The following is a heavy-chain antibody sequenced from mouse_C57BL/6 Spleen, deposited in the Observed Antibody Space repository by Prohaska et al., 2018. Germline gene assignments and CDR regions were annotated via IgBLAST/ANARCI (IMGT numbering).Heavy chain of an antibody. D-gene: IGHD2-12*01. CDR2: IYPRSGNT. CDR1: GYTFTSYG. J-gene: IGHJ2*01. CDR3: ARYRSSPIEDY. V-gene: IGHV1-81*01. Sequence: QVQLQQSGAELARPGASVKLSCKASGYTFTSYGISWVKQRTGQGLEWIGEIYPRSGNTYYNDKFKGKATLTADKSSSTAYMELRSLTSEDSAVYFCARYRSSPIEDYWGQGATLTVSS.